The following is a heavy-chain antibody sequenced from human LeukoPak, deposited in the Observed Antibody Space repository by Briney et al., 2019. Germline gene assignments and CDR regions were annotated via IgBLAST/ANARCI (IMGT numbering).Heavy chain of an antibody. Sequence: SVKVSCKASGFTFSTSALQWVRQARGQRLEWIGWIVIGSGNTNYAQKFQERVTITRDMSTNTAYMELTSLRSEDTAVYYCAADSLQVGSWGQGTLVTVSS. V-gene: IGHV1-58*01. D-gene: IGHD4-11*01. J-gene: IGHJ4*02. CDR2: IVIGSGNT. CDR3: AADSLQVGS. CDR1: GFTFSTSA.